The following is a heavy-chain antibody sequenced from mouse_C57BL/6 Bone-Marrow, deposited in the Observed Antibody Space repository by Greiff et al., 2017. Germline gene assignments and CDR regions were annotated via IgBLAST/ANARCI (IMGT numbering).Heavy chain of an antibody. J-gene: IGHJ4*01. V-gene: IGHV1-55*01. CDR2: IYPGSGST. CDR1: GYTFTSYW. CDR3: ARWSSDSYYAMDY. D-gene: IGHD1-1*01. Sequence: VQLQQPGAELVKPGASVKMSCKASGYTFTSYWITWVKQRPGQGLEWIGDIYPGSGSTNYNEKFKSKATLTVDTSSSTAYMQLSSLTSEDSAVYDGARWSSDSYYAMDYWGQGTSVTVSS.